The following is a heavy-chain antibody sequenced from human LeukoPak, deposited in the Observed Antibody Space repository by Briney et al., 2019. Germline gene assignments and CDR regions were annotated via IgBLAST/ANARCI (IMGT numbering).Heavy chain of an antibody. CDR1: GFTFSSYG. CDR3: AKDYYISSGGFDY. CDR2: IRYDGSNK. V-gene: IGHV3-30*02. D-gene: IGHD3-22*01. Sequence: TGGSLRLSCAASGFTFSSYGMHWVRQAPGKGLEWVAFIRYDGSNKYYADSVKGRFTISRDNSKNTLYLQMNGLRAEDTAVYYCAKDYYISSGGFDYWGQGTLVTVSS. J-gene: IGHJ4*02.